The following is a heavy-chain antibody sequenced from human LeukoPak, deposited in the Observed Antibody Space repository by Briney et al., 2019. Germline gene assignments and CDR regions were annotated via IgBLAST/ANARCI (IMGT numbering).Heavy chain of an antibody. CDR3: ARVDQGGYYYYMDV. V-gene: IGHV1-2*02. CDR1: GYTFTGYY. J-gene: IGHJ6*03. CDR2: INPNSGGT. D-gene: IGHD2-2*01. Sequence: GASEKVSCKASGYTFTGYYMHWVRQAPGQGLEWMGWINPNSGGTNYAQKFQGRVTMTRDTSISTAYMELSRLRSDDTAVYYCARVDQGGYYYYMDVWGKGTTVTVSS.